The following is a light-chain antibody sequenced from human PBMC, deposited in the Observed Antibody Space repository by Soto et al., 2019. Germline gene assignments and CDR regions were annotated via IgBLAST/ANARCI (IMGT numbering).Light chain of an antibody. CDR2: GGS. CDR3: QQYGTSPDLFT. CDR1: QSVSSNY. Sequence: IVLTQSPGTLSSSPGERATLSCRASQSVSSNYLAWYQQKPGQAPRLLIYGGSSRATGIPDRFSGSGSGTDFTLTISRLEHEDFAVYYCQQYGTSPDLFTFGPGTKVDIK. V-gene: IGKV3-20*01. J-gene: IGKJ3*01.